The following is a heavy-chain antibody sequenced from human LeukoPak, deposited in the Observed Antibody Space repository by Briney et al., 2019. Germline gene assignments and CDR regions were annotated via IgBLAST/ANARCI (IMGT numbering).Heavy chain of an antibody. CDR2: IIPILGIA. V-gene: IGHV1-69*04. CDR1: GGTFSSYA. CDR3: ARATTVTTPFDC. D-gene: IGHD4-17*01. J-gene: IGHJ4*02. Sequence: VASVKVSCKASGGTFSSYAISWVRQAPGQGLGWMGRIIPILGIANYAQKFQGRVTITADKSTSTAYMELSSLRSEDTAVYYCARATTVTTPFDCWGQGTLVTVSS.